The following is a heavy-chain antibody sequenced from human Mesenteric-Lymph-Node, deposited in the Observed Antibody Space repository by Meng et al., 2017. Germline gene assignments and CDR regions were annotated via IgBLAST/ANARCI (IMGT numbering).Heavy chain of an antibody. CDR2: IYASGST. J-gene: IGHJ4*02. V-gene: IGHV4-30-4*01. CDR3: SREEVY. Sequence: QVQLQESGPGLVKPSQTLSLTCTVSGASISRGGYYWSWIRQPPGKGLEWIGNIYASGSTYYNPSLQSRATISVDTSKNQFSLNLYSVTAADTAVYYCSREEVYWGQGTLVTVSS. CDR1: GASISRGGYY.